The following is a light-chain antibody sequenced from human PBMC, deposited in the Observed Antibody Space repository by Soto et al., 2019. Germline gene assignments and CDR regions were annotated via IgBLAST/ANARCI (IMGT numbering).Light chain of an antibody. V-gene: IGLV1-40*01. Sequence: QAVVTQPPSVSGAPGQRVTISCTGSSSNIGAGYDVHWYQQLPGTAPKLLIYGNSNRPSGVPDRFSGSKSGTSASLAITGHQAEDEADYSCQSYDSRLSGHVVFGGGTKITVL. J-gene: IGLJ2*01. CDR3: QSYDSRLSGHVV. CDR1: SSNIGAGYD. CDR2: GNS.